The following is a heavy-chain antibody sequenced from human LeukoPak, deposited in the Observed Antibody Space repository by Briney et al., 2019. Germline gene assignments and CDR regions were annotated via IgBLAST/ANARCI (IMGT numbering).Heavy chain of an antibody. Sequence: PGGSLRLSCAASGFTVSSNYMTWVRQAPGKGLEWVSVIYSGGSTYYADSVKGRFTISRDNSKNTLFLQMNSLRAEDTTVYYCARNFALDYWGQGTLVTVSS. CDR2: IYSGGST. J-gene: IGHJ4*02. CDR3: ARNFALDY. V-gene: IGHV3-53*01. CDR1: GFTVSSNY.